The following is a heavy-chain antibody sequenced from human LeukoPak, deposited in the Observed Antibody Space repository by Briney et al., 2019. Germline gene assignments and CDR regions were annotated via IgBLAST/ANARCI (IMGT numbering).Heavy chain of an antibody. Sequence: GGSLRLSCAASGFTFSSYWMHWVRQAPGKGLVWVSRINSGGSSTSYADSVKGRFTISRDNAKNTLYLQMNSLRAEDTAVYYCARDSRITIFGVVIRPLDYWGQGTLVTVSS. V-gene: IGHV3-74*01. CDR2: INSGGSST. CDR3: ARDSRITIFGVVIRPLDY. CDR1: GFTFSSYW. J-gene: IGHJ4*02. D-gene: IGHD3-3*01.